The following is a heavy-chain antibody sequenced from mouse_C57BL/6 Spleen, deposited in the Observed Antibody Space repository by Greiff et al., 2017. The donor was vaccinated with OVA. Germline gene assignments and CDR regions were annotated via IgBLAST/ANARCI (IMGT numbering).Heavy chain of an antibody. CDR3: ARQGTGTGYWYFDV. D-gene: IGHD4-1*01. V-gene: IGHV5-9*01. CDR1: GFTFSSYT. J-gene: IGHJ1*03. Sequence: EVKLVESGGGLVKPGGSLKLSCAASGFTFSSYTMSWVRQTPEKRLEWVATISGGGGNTYYPDSVKGRFTISRDNAKNTLYLQMSSLRSEDTALYYCARQGTGTGYWYFDVWGTGTTVTVSS. CDR2: ISGGGGNT.